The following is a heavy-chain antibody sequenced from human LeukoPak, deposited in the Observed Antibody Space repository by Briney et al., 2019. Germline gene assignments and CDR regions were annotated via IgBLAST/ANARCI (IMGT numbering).Heavy chain of an antibody. CDR1: GYTFTSYG. CDR3: ARVMNQLPPTVVDP. V-gene: IGHV1-18*01. D-gene: IGHD2-2*01. CDR2: ISAYNGNT. Sequence: ASVKVSCKASGYTFTSYGISWVRQAPGQGLEWMGWISAYNGNTNYAQKLQGRVTMTTDTSTSTAYMELRSLRSHDTAVYYCARVMNQLPPTVVDPWGQGTLVTVSS. J-gene: IGHJ5*02.